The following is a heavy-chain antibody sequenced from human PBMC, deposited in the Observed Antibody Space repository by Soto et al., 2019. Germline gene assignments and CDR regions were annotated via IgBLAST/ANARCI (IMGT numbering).Heavy chain of an antibody. CDR3: ARGKLGRRTPAFGVDDAFDI. CDR2: INPSGGTT. CDR1: GYSFTTYY. V-gene: IGHV1-46*01. Sequence: ASVKVSCKASGYSFTTYYVHWVRQAPGQGLEWMGIINPSGGTTTYAQRFRGRVTVTRDTSTSTVHMEVSSLRSEDTAVYYCARGKLGRRTPAFGVDDAFDIWGQGTMVTVSS. J-gene: IGHJ3*02. D-gene: IGHD3-3*01.